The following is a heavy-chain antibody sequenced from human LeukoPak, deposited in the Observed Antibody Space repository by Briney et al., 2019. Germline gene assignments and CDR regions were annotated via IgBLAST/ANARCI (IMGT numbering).Heavy chain of an antibody. CDR2: IYTSGST. J-gene: IGHJ4*02. D-gene: IGHD1-26*01. V-gene: IGHV4-61*02. Sequence: SETLSLTCTVSGGSISSGSYYWSWIRQPAGKGLGWIGRIYTSGSTNYNPSLKSRVTISVDRSKNQFSLKLSSVTAADTAVYYCARGSRGLVGAMYYWGQGSLVTVSS. CDR3: ARGSRGLVGAMYY. CDR1: GGSISSGSYY.